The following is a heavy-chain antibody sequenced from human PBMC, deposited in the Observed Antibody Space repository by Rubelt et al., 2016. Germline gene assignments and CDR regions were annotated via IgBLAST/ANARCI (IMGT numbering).Heavy chain of an antibody. CDR1: GLALSTRGMC. J-gene: IGHJ6*02. D-gene: IGHD3-22*01. Sequence: REGGEGRGKEKEKVTLTCTFSGLALSTRGMCVSWIRQPPGKALEWLARLAWDDDKYYSTSLKTRLTISKDTSKTQVVLTMTNMDPVDTATYYCARILLPDYYDSSGGMDVWGQGTTVTVSS. CDR3: ARILLPDYYDSSGGMDV. CDR2: LAWDDDK. V-gene: IGHV2-70*11.